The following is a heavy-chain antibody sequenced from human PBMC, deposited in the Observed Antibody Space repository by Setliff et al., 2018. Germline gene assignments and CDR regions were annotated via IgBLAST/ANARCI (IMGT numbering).Heavy chain of an antibody. V-gene: IGHV4-61*02. CDR1: GGSISSGSYY. Sequence: SETLSLTCTVSGGSISSGSYYWSWIRQPAGKGLEWIGRIYTSGSTNYNPSLKSRVTISVDPSKNQFSMKLSSVTAADTAVYYCARVVTTATKGSWFDPWGQGTLVTVSS. J-gene: IGHJ5*02. CDR3: ARVVTTATKGSWFDP. D-gene: IGHD4-17*01. CDR2: IYTSGST.